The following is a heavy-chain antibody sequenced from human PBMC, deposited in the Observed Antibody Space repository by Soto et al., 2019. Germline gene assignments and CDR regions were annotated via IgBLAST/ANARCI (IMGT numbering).Heavy chain of an antibody. D-gene: IGHD3-10*01. Sequence: PSETLSLTCAVSGGSISSGGYSWSWIRQPPGKGLEWIGYIYYSGSTNYNPSLKSRVTISVDTSKNQFSLKLSSVTAADTAVYYFSRGGSGSHSLLSPCGQGSLVPVSS. CDR3: SRGGSGSHSLLSP. CDR2: IYYSGST. V-gene: IGHV4-61*08. CDR1: GGSISSGGYS. J-gene: IGHJ5*02.